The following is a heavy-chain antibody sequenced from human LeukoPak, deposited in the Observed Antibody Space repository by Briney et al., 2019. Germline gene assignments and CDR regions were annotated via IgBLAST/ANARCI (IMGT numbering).Heavy chain of an antibody. CDR1: GDSIGTYY. CDR2: IYYGGST. CDR3: ARVYSTSSPFDY. V-gene: IGHV4-59*01. J-gene: IGHJ4*02. D-gene: IGHD6-6*01. Sequence: SETLSLTCTVSGDSIGTYYWSWIRQPPGKGLEWIGYIYYGGSTNYNPSLKSRVTISVDTSKKQFSLKLSSLTAADTAVYYCARVYSTSSPFDYWGQGTLVTVSS.